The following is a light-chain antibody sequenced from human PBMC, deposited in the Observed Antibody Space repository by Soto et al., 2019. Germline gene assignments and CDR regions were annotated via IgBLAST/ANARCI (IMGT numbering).Light chain of an antibody. CDR3: SSYASSSNV. Sequence: LAQPPSASGSPGQSVSISCTGTSSDVGGYNYVSWYQQHPGKAPKLMIYEVNKRPSGVPDRFPGSKSGNTASLTVSGLQAEDEADYYCSSYASSSNVFGTGTKVTAL. CDR1: SSDVGGYNY. V-gene: IGLV2-8*01. J-gene: IGLJ1*01. CDR2: EVN.